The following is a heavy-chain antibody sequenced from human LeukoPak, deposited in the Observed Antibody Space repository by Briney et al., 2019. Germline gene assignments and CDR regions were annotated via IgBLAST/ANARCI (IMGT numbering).Heavy chain of an antibody. J-gene: IGHJ1*01. CDR1: GSTFSSYA. CDR2: ISGSGGST. Sequence: GGSLRLSCAASGSTFSSYAMSWVRQAPGKGLEWVSAISGSGGSTYYADSVKGRFTISRDNSKNTLYLQMNSLRAEDTAVYYCAKDPIVVVTATFQHWGQGTLVTVSS. D-gene: IGHD2-21*02. V-gene: IGHV3-23*01. CDR3: AKDPIVVVTATFQH.